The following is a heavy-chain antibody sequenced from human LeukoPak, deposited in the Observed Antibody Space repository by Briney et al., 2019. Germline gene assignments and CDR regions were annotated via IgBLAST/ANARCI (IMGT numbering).Heavy chain of an antibody. CDR3: ARVSVDSYDYVWGSYRNDAFDI. J-gene: IGHJ3*02. D-gene: IGHD3-16*02. CDR2: IYYRGST. CDR1: GGSISSGDYY. V-gene: IGHV4-30-4*01. Sequence: PSQTLTLTCTVSGGSISSGDYYWSWIRQPPGKGLEWIGYIYYRGSTYYNPSLKSRVTISVDTSKNQFSLKLSSVTAADTAVYYCARVSVDSYDYVWGSYRNDAFDIWGQGTMVTVSS.